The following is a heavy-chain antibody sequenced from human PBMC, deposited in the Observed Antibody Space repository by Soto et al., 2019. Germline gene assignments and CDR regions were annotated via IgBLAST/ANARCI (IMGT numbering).Heavy chain of an antibody. D-gene: IGHD2-15*01. Sequence: QVQLVESGGGVVQPGRSLRLSCAASGFTFSSYAMHWVRQAPGKGLEWVAVISYDGSNKYYADSVKGRFNISRDNSKKTLYLQMNSLRAEDTAVYYCARVGVFTADAFDIWGQGPMVTVSS. J-gene: IGHJ3*02. CDR1: GFTFSSYA. CDR3: ARVGVFTADAFDI. CDR2: ISYDGSNK. V-gene: IGHV3-30-3*01.